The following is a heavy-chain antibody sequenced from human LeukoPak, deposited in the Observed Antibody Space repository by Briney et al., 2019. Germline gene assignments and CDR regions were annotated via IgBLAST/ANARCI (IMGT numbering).Heavy chain of an antibody. CDR3: ARMGLVRGVIEY. J-gene: IGHJ4*02. CDR2: IYTSGST. Sequence: PSEALSLTCTVSGGSISSYYWSWIRQPAGKGLEWIGRIYTSGSTNYNPSLKSRVTISVDTSKNQFSLKLSSVTAADTAVYYCARMGLVRGVIEYWGQGTLVTVSS. CDR1: GGSISSYY. V-gene: IGHV4-4*07. D-gene: IGHD3-10*01.